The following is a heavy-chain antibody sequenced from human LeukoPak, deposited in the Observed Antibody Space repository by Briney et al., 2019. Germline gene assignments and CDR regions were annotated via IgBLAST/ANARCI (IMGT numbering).Heavy chain of an antibody. Sequence: PGGSLRLSCAASGFTFSSYAMSWVRQAPGKGLEWVSAISGSGGSTYYADSVKGRFTISRDNSKNTLYLQMNSLRAEDTAVYFCSGSYFYYYGMDVWGQGTTVTVSS. CDR3: SGSYFYYYGMDV. D-gene: IGHD3-10*01. CDR2: ISGSGGST. V-gene: IGHV3-23*01. J-gene: IGHJ6*02. CDR1: GFTFSSYA.